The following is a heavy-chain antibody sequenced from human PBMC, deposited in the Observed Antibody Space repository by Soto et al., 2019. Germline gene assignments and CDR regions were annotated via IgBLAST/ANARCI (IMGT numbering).Heavy chain of an antibody. Sequence: GGSLRLSCAASGFTFSSYAMHWVRQAPGKGLEWVAAIWDDGSSKYYADSVKGRFTISRDNSTNTLYLQMNSLRAEDTAVYYCARALGFGTVHYYYYGMDIWGQGTTVTVSS. D-gene: IGHD3-16*01. CDR1: GFTFSSYA. CDR3: ARALGFGTVHYYYYGMDI. V-gene: IGHV3-33*01. CDR2: IWDDGSSK. J-gene: IGHJ6*02.